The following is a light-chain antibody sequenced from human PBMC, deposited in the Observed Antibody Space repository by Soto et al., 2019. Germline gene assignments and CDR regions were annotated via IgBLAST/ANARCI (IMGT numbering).Light chain of an antibody. CDR1: SSDVGGYNY. V-gene: IGLV2-8*01. CDR3: SSSAGSNNSV. Sequence: PPRSEPGSPGYSVTISCTGTSSDVGGYNYVSWYEHHPGKAPKLMIYEVSRRPSGVPDRFSGSKSGNTASLAVSGVQAEDEADNSCSSSAGSNNSVFG. J-gene: IGLJ2*01. CDR2: EVS.